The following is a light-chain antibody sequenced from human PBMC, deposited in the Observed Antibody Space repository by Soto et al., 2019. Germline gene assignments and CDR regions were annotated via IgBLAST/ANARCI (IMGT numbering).Light chain of an antibody. V-gene: IGLV2-18*02. CDR2: DVT. Sequence: QSALTQPPSVSGSPGQSVTISCTGTISDVGFYARVSCYQQSPGTAPKLLIYDVTSRPSGVPDRFSGSQSGKTASLTISGLRAEDEADYYCSSYTSSSTYVFGPGTKVTVL. CDR3: SSYTSSSTYV. J-gene: IGLJ1*01. CDR1: ISDVGFYAR.